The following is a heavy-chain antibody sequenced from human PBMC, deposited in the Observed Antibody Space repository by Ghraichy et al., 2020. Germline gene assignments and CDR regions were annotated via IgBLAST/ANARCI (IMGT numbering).Heavy chain of an antibody. Sequence: SETLSLTCTVSGGSISSYYWSWIRQPPGKGLEWIGYIYYSGGTNYNPSLKSRVTISVDTSKNQFSLKLSSVTAADTAVYYCARAVYTIWPDYWGQGTLVTVSS. J-gene: IGHJ4*02. V-gene: IGHV4-59*01. D-gene: IGHD3-10*01. CDR3: ARAVYTIWPDY. CDR2: IYYSGGT. CDR1: GGSISSYY.